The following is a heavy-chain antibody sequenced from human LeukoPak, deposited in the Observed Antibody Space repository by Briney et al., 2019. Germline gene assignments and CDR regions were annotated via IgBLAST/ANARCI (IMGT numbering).Heavy chain of an antibody. CDR2: ISSSSSYI. D-gene: IGHD3-22*01. CDR1: GFTFSSYS. J-gene: IGHJ4*02. V-gene: IGHV3-21*04. CDR3: AKDSPTMIAGKMVY. Sequence: GGSLRLSCAASGFTFSSYSMNWVRQAPGKGLEWVSSISSSSSYIYYADSVKGRFTISRDNSKNTLYLQMNSLRAEDTAVYYCAKDSPTMIAGKMVYWGQGTLVTVSS.